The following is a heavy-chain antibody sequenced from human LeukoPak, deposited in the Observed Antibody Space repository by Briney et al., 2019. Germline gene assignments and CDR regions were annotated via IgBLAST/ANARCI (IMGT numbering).Heavy chain of an antibody. CDR3: AGDQPWFGEPHFDY. CDR2: INPNSGGT. CDR1: GYTFTGYY. D-gene: IGHD3-10*01. V-gene: IGHV1-2*02. J-gene: IGHJ4*02. Sequence: ASVKVSCKASGYTFTGYYMHWVRQAPGQGLEWMGWINPNSGGTNYAQKFQGRVTMTRDTSISTAYMELSRLRSDDTAVYYCAGDQPWFGEPHFDYWGQGTLVTVSS.